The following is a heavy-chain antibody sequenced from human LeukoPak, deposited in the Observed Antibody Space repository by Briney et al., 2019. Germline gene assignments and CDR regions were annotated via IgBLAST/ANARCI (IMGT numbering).Heavy chain of an antibody. J-gene: IGHJ4*02. D-gene: IGHD3-22*01. CDR1: GGSINSYY. CDR2: IYTSGST. V-gene: IGHV4-4*07. CDR3: ARDPRYDSSGYPTEYFDY. Sequence: SETLSLTCTVSGGSINSYYWSWIRQPAGKGLEWIGRIYTSGSTNYNPSLKSRVTMSVDTSKSQFPLKLSSVTAADTAVYYCARDPRYDSSGYPTEYFDYWGQGTLVTVSS.